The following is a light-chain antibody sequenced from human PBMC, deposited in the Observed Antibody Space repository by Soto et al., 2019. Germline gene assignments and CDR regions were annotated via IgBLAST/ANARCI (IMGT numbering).Light chain of an antibody. V-gene: IGKV1-33*01. Sequence: DIQMTQSPTSLSASVGDGVTITCQASQDIRNSLNWFQQKPGKAPKLLIYDASSVEAGVPSRFSGAGSGTEFTFTINSLRPEDVAKYYCQQSNDLPLTFGGGT. CDR1: QDIRNS. CDR3: QQSNDLPLT. J-gene: IGKJ4*01. CDR2: DAS.